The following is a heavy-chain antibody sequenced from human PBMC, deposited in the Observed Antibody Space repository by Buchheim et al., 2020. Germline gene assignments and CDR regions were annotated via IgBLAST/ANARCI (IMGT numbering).Heavy chain of an antibody. D-gene: IGHD3-22*01. CDR1: GFTFSSYE. J-gene: IGHJ4*02. V-gene: IGHV3-48*03. CDR2: ISSSGSTI. CDR3: ARGPNYYDSSGYYQALMDY. Sequence: EVQLVESGGGLVQPGGSLRLSCPASGFTFSSYEMNWVRQAPGKGLEWVSYISSSGSTIYYADSVKGRFTISRDNAKNSLYLQMNSLRAEDTAVYYCARGPNYYDSSGYYQALMDYWGQGTL.